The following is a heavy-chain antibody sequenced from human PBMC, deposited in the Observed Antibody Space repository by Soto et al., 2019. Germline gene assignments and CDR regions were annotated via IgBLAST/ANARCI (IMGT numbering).Heavy chain of an antibody. CDR1: GVSVSNHNYY. CDR2: IHYSGST. D-gene: IGHD3-10*01. CDR3: ASYTSGRSGPALDV. Sequence: SETLSLTCTVSGVSVSNHNYYWTWIRQPPGKGPEWVGYIHYSGSTNHNPSLKSRVTMSVDTAKNQFSLELTSVTAADTAVYYCASYTSGRSGPALDVRGQGTTVTVSS. J-gene: IGHJ6*02. V-gene: IGHV4-61*01.